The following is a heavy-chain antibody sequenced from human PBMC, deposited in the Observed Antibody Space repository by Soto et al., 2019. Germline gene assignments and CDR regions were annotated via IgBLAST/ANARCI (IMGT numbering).Heavy chain of an antibody. J-gene: IGHJ5*02. V-gene: IGHV1-46*01. D-gene: IGHD3-16*01. CDR3: ARDVCLTAPCAGGGNWSDP. Sequence: ASVKVSCKASGYAFTTYFMHWVRQAPGQGLEWLGIINPSGGRTTYAQNFQGRLTMTRDTSTSTVYMELSSLRSEDTAEYYCARDVCLTAPCAGGGNWSDPWGKGAPVTFSS. CDR2: INPSGGRT. CDR1: GYAFTTYF.